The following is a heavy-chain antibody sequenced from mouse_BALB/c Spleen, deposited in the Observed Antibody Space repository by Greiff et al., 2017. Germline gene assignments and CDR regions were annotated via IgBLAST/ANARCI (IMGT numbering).Heavy chain of an antibody. J-gene: IGHJ4*01. D-gene: IGHD3-3*01. Sequence: EVKLVESGGGLVKPGGSLKLSCAASGFTFSDYYMYWVRQTPEKRLEWVATISDGGSYTYYPDSVKGRFTISRDNAKNNLYLQMSSLKSEDTAMYYCARGTVYAMDYWGQGTSVTVSS. CDR1: GFTFSDYY. CDR2: ISDGGSYT. V-gene: IGHV5-4*02. CDR3: ARGTVYAMDY.